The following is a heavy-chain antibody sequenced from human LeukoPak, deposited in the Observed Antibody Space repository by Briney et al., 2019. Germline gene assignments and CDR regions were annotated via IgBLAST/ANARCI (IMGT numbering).Heavy chain of an antibody. Sequence: GGSLRLSCAASGFTFSDYYMTWIRQVPGKGLEWVSYISGVASDIHYADSVKGRFTISRDNAKNSVYLQVNSLGAEDTAVYYCARGGAHGMDVWGQGTTVTVSS. CDR3: ARGGAHGMDV. CDR2: ISGVASDI. V-gene: IGHV3-11*01. D-gene: IGHD1-26*01. J-gene: IGHJ6*02. CDR1: GFTFSDYY.